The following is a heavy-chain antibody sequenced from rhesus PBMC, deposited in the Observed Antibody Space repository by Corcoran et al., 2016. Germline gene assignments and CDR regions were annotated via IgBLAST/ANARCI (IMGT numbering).Heavy chain of an antibody. J-gene: IGHJ5-1*01. CDR1: AYSISSGYY. CDR2: NTYSRSP. Sequence: QVQLQESGPGLVKPSETLSLTCAVSAYSISSGYYWSWIRQPPGKGLEWFGYNTYSRSPSYNPSLKSRVTISSHTSKSQFSLKLHSVTAADTAVYYCARGFYYSGSSSDRFDVWGPGVLVTVSS. V-gene: IGHV4-122*02. CDR3: ARGFYYSGSSSDRFDV. D-gene: IGHD3-16*01.